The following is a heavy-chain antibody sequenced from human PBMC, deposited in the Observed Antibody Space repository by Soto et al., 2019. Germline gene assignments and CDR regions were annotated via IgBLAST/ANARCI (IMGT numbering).Heavy chain of an antibody. V-gene: IGHV4-31*03. CDR3: ARVRPGCNWFDP. CDR1: GGSISSGGYY. Sequence: QVQLQESGPGLVKPSQTLSLTCTVSGGSISSGGYYWSWIRQHPGKGLEWIGYIYYSGSTYYNPSLESRVTISVDSSKNQFSLMLSFVTAADTAVYYGARVRPGCNWFDPWGQGTLVTVSS. CDR2: IYYSGST. D-gene: IGHD6-19*01. J-gene: IGHJ5*02.